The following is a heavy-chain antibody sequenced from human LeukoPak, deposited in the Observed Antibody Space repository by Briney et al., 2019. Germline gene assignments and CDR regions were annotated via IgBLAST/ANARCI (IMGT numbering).Heavy chain of an antibody. D-gene: IGHD5-18*01. J-gene: IGHJ4*02. CDR3: ARGSFGHFDS. CDR1: GGSINDYY. V-gene: IGHV4-4*07. Sequence: PSETLSLTCSVSGGSINDYYWNWIRQPAGKGLEWIGRFYSSGGTYYNPSLKSPVSISVDKSKNQFSLKLSSVTAADTAVYYCARGSFGHFDSWGQGTLVTVS. CDR2: FYSSGGT.